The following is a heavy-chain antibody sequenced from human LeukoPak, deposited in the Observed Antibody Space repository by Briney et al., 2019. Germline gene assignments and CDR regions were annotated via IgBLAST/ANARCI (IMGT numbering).Heavy chain of an antibody. Sequence: GGSLRLSCAASGFTFSHAWMSWVRQAPGKGPEWVGRIKSKTDGGTTDYAAPVKGRFTISRDDSKNTLYLQMNSLQTEDTSVYYCATSSGSGAAGAFNVWGQGTMVTVSS. J-gene: IGHJ3*01. V-gene: IGHV3-15*01. CDR2: IKSKTDGGTT. CDR3: ATSSGSGAAGAFNV. CDR1: GFTFSHAW. D-gene: IGHD1-26*01.